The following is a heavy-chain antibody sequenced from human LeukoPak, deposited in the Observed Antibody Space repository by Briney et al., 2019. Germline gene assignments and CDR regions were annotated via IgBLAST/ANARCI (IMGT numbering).Heavy chain of an antibody. CDR3: ARGPYGSGSYHYYYYGMDV. CDR1: GGSISSYY. V-gene: IGHV4-59*01. Sequence: SETLSLTCTVSGGSISSYYWSWIRQPPGKGLEWIGYIYYSGSTNYNPSLKSRVTISVDTSKNQFSLKLSSVTAADTAVYYCARGPYGSGSYHYYYYGMDVWGQGTTVTVSS. D-gene: IGHD3-10*01. J-gene: IGHJ6*02. CDR2: IYYSGST.